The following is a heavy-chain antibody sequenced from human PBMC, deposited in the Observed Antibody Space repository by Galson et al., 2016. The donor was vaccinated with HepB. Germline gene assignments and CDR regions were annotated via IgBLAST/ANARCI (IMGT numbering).Heavy chain of an antibody. CDR1: GFTFRNHQ. V-gene: IGHV3-74*01. CDR3: ARDLSGPDY. J-gene: IGHJ4*02. CDR2: IEGDGSRP. Sequence: SLRLSCAVSGFTFRNHQMHWVRQVPGKGLVWVSRIEGDGSRPIYADSVKGRFTISRDNAESTLYLQMNSLRVEDTAVYYCARDLSGPDYWGQGTLVTVSS.